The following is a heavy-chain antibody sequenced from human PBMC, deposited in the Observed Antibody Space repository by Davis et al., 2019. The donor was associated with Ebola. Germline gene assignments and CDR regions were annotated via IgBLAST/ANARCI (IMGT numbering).Heavy chain of an antibody. Sequence: GESLKISCSATGITFSNYAVSWVRQTPGKGLEWLSTIDGTGGSTYYADSVKGRFTISRDNSKSTLYLQMNSLRDEDTAVYYCARAEPTYYYGSGRYQTLYYFDYWGQGTLVTVSS. CDR1: GITFSNYA. CDR2: IDGTGGST. D-gene: IGHD3-10*01. J-gene: IGHJ4*02. CDR3: ARAEPTYYYGSGRYQTLYYFDY. V-gene: IGHV3-23*01.